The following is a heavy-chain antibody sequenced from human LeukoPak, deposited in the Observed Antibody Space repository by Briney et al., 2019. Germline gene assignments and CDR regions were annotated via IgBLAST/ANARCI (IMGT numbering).Heavy chain of an antibody. V-gene: IGHV4-31*11. CDR3: ARDQPRYFDWLLRPDAFDI. CDR2: IYYSGST. D-gene: IGHD3-9*01. J-gene: IGHJ3*02. CDR1: GGSFSGYY. Sequence: SETLSLTCAVYGGSFSGYYWSWIRQHPGKGLEWIGYIYYSGSTYYNPSLKSRVTISVDTSKNQFSLKLSSVTAADTAVYYCARDQPRYFDWLLRPDAFDIWGQGTMVTVSS.